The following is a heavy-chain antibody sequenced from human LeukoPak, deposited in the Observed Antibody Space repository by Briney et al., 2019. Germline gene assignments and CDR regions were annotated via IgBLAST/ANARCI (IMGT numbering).Heavy chain of an antibody. Sequence: ASVKVSCKASGYTFTSYGISWVRQAPGQGLEWMGWISAYNGNTNYAQKLQGRVTMTTDTSTSTAYMDLRSLRSDDTGVYYCARGTTMIVANDAFDIWGQGTMVTVSS. CDR2: ISAYNGNT. CDR1: GYTFTSYG. V-gene: IGHV1-18*01. CDR3: ARGTTMIVANDAFDI. D-gene: IGHD3-22*01. J-gene: IGHJ3*02.